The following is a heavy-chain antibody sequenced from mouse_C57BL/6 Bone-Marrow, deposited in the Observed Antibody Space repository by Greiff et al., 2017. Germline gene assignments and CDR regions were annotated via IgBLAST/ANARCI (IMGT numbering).Heavy chain of an antibody. Sequence: EVQLQQSGPELVKPGASVKISCKASGYTFTDYYMNWVKQSHGKSLEWIGDINPNNGGTSYNQKFKGKATLTVDKSSSTAYMELRSLTSEDSAVYYCARRWGHYYGSSSFAYWGQGTLVTVSA. D-gene: IGHD1-1*01. J-gene: IGHJ3*01. V-gene: IGHV1-26*01. CDR3: ARRWGHYYGSSSFAY. CDR1: GYTFTDYY. CDR2: INPNNGGT.